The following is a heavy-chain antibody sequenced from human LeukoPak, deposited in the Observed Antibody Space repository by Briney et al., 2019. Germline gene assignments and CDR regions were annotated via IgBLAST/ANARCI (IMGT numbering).Heavy chain of an antibody. V-gene: IGHV3-30-3*01. CDR2: ISYDGSNK. CDR1: GFTFSSYA. CDR3: ARVVKVGDWPAIDY. D-gene: IGHD2/OR15-2a*01. J-gene: IGHJ4*02. Sequence: GGSLRLPCAASGFTFSSYAMHWVRQAPCKGLEWVAVISYDGSNKYYADSVKGRFTISRDNSKNTLYLQMNSLRAEDTAVYYCARVVKVGDWPAIDYWGQGTLVTVSS.